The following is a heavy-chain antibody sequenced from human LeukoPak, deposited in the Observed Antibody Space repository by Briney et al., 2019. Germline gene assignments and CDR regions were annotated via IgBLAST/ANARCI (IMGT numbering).Heavy chain of an antibody. J-gene: IGHJ4*02. CDR1: GGSISSYY. CDR2: IYYSGST. CDR3: ASGRGTTVTPFDY. D-gene: IGHD4-17*01. Sequence: SETLSLTCTVSGGSISSYYWSWIRQPPGKGLEWIGYIYYSGSTNYNSSLKSRVTISVDTSKNQFSLKLSSVTAADTAVYYCASGRGTTVTPFDYWGQGTLVTVSS. V-gene: IGHV4-59*01.